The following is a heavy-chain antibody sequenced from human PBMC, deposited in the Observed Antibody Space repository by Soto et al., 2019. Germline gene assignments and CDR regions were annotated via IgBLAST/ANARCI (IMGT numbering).Heavy chain of an antibody. D-gene: IGHD3-22*01. V-gene: IGHV1-3*01. CDR1: GYTFTSYG. J-gene: IGHJ4*02. CDR2: INPGNGKT. CDR3: ARGGYFDSSGYLGY. Sequence: QVQLVQSGAEVKKPGASVRVSCKASGYTFTSYGMNWVRQAPGRRLEWMGWINPGNGKTKYSQKVQCRLIITRDTSASTAYMQVSSLTSEDTAIYYCARGGYFDSSGYLGYWGQGTLVTV.